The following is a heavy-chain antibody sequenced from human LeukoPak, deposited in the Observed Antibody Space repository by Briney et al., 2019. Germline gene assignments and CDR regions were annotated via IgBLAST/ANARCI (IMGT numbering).Heavy chain of an antibody. Sequence: GGSLRLSCAASGFTFSSYWMLWVRQTPGQGLVWVSRISPDGSSTSYADSVKGRFTISRDNAKNSLYLQMNSLRAEDTALYYCAKDIIGAIAARHFDYWGQGTLVTVSS. CDR1: GFTFSSYW. D-gene: IGHD6-6*01. CDR3: AKDIIGAIAARHFDY. J-gene: IGHJ4*02. CDR2: ISPDGSST. V-gene: IGHV3-74*01.